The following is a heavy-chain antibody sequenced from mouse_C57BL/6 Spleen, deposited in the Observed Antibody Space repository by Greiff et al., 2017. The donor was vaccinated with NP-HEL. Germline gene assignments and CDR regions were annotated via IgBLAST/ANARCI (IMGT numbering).Heavy chain of an antibody. J-gene: IGHJ4*01. V-gene: IGHV5-17*01. Sequence: EVQRVESGGGLVKPGGSLKLSCAASGFTFSDYGMHWVRQAPEKGLEWVAYISSGSSTIYYADTVKGRFTISRDNAKNTLFLQMTSLRSEDTAMYYCARFYDYDRDYYYAMDYWGQGTSVTVSS. D-gene: IGHD2-4*01. CDR1: GFTFSDYG. CDR2: ISSGSSTI. CDR3: ARFYDYDRDYYYAMDY.